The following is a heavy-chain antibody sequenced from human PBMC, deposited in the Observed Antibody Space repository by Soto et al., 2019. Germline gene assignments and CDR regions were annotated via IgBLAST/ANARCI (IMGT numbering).Heavy chain of an antibody. CDR1: GYSFTSYW. V-gene: IGHV5-51*01. D-gene: IGHD6-13*01. Sequence: PGESLKISCKGSGYSFTSYWIGWVRQMPGKGLEWMGIIYPGDSDTRYSPSFQGQVTISADKSISTAYLQWSSLKASDTAMYYCATTESSSWSYYYYYGMDVWGQGTTVTVSS. CDR3: ATTESSSWSYYYYYGMDV. J-gene: IGHJ6*02. CDR2: IYPGDSDT.